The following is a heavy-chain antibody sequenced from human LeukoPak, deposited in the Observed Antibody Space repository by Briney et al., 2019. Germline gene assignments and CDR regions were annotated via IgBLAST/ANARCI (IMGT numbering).Heavy chain of an antibody. D-gene: IGHD4-17*01. CDR2: IYYSGST. CDR3: AREREWDYGDYSDAFDI. Sequence: PSETLSLTCTVSGGSISSYYWSWIRQPPGKGLEWIGYIYYSGSTNYNPSLESRVTISVDTSKNQFSLKLSSVTAADTAVYYCAREREWDYGDYSDAFDIWGQGTMVTVSS. J-gene: IGHJ3*02. V-gene: IGHV4-59*01. CDR1: GGSISSYY.